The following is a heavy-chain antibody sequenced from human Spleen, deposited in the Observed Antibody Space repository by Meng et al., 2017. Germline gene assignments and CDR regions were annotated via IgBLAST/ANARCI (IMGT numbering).Heavy chain of an antibody. CDR3: ARGRPYFDY. CDR1: GGSVSSSSYY. CDR2: IYYSGST. J-gene: IGHJ4*02. V-gene: IGHV4-39*01. Sequence: QLQLQESGPGLVKPSETLSLTCTVSGGSVSSSSYYWGWIRQPPGEGLEWIGNIYYSGSTYYNPSLKSRVSISVDTSKNQFSLKLSSVTAADTAVYYCARGRPYFDYWGQGTLVTVSS.